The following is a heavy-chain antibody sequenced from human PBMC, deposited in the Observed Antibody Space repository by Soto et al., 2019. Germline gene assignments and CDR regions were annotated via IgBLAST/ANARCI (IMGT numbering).Heavy chain of an antibody. CDR3: ARADGECGHDDY. V-gene: IGHV1-18*01. CDR2: ISASNGNT. J-gene: IGHJ4*02. CDR1: GYTFTSYG. Sequence: QVQLVQSGAEVKKPGASVKVSCKASGYTFTSYGISWVRQAPGQGLEWMGWISASNGNTNSAQNFQGRVTMTTDASTRTAYMELGSLRSDDTAVYYCARADGECGHDDYWGQGTLVTVSS. D-gene: IGHD2-8*01.